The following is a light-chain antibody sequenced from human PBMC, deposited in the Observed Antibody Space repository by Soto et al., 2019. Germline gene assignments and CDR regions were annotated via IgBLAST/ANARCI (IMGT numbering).Light chain of an antibody. CDR3: QQYNSYSRT. V-gene: IGKV1-5*01. Sequence: IKMTESPSTLSGSVGDKITIXXRASKGISGYLAWYQQTPGKAPTXLIYAASVLQSGVPSRFSGSGSGTEFTLTISSLQPDDFATYYCQQYNSYSRTFGQGTKVDIK. J-gene: IGKJ1*01. CDR2: AAS. CDR1: KGISGY.